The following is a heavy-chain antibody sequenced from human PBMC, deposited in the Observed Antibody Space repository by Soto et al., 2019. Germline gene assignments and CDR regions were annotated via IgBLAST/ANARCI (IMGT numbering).Heavy chain of an antibody. D-gene: IGHD2-8*01. J-gene: IGHJ5*02. CDR2: IYYSGST. V-gene: IGHV4-31*03. Sequence: SLTCTVSGGSISSGGYYWSWIRQHPGKGLEWIGYIYYSGSTYYNPSLKSRVTISVDTSKNQYSLKLSSVTAADTAVYYCARGVAPMVYAIRGAWFDPWGQGTLVTDSS. CDR1: GGSISSGGYY. CDR3: ARGVAPMVYAIRGAWFDP.